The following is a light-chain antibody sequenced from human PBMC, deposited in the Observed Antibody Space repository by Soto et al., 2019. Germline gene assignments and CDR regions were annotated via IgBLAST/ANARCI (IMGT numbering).Light chain of an antibody. Sequence: EIVLTQSPGTLSLSPGERATLSCRASQSVSNNYLDWYQQKPGQAPRLLIYESSNRATGIAARFSGSGSGTDLTLTISSLEPEDFAVYYCQQRSNWPQTFGQGTKV. J-gene: IGKJ1*01. V-gene: IGKV3-11*01. CDR3: QQRSNWPQT. CDR2: ESS. CDR1: QSVSNNY.